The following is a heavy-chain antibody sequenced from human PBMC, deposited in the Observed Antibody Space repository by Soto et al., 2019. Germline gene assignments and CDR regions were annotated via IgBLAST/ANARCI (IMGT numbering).Heavy chain of an antibody. CDR1: GFTFSSYA. Sequence: EVQLLESGGALVQPGGSLRLSCAASGFTFSSYAMSWVRQAPGKGLEWVSSISGSGDSTYNADSVKGRFAISRDNSKNTLYLQLNSLTADDTAVYYCAKGGLYTSSCYEGYWGQGTLVTGSS. D-gene: IGHD6-13*01. J-gene: IGHJ4*02. CDR2: ISGSGDST. CDR3: AKGGLYTSSCYEGY. V-gene: IGHV3-23*01.